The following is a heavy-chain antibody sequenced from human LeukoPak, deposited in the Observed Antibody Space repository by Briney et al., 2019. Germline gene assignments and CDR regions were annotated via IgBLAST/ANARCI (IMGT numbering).Heavy chain of an antibody. CDR2: IYSGGST. CDR1: GFTVSSNY. Sequence: QSGGSLRLSCAASGFTVSSNYMSWVRQAPGKGLEWVSVIYSGGSTYYADSVKGRFTISRDDSKNTVFLQMNRLRAEDTAIYYCAKDSFSYNVNYDALDIWGQGTMVTVSS. CDR3: AKDSFSYNVNYDALDI. J-gene: IGHJ3*02. V-gene: IGHV3-53*01. D-gene: IGHD2/OR15-2a*01.